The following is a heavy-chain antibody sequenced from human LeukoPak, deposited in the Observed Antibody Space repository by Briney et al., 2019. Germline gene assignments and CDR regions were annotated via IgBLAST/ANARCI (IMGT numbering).Heavy chain of an antibody. Sequence: GASVKVSCKASGYTFTGYYMHWVRQAPGQGLEWMGWINPNSGGTNYAQKFQGRVTMTRDTSISTAYMELSRLRSDDTAVYYCARAWRSSSLPFDHWGQGTLVTVSS. V-gene: IGHV1-2*02. J-gene: IGHJ4*02. CDR1: GYTFTGYY. D-gene: IGHD6-13*01. CDR3: ARAWRSSSLPFDH. CDR2: INPNSGGT.